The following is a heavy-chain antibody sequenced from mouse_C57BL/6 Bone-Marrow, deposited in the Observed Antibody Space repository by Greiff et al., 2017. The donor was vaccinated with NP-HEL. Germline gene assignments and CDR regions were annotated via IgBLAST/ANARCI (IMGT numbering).Heavy chain of an antibody. Sequence: QVQLKQSGAELARPGASVKLSCKASGYTFTSYGISWVKQRTGQGLEWIGEIYPRSGNTYYNEKFKGKATLTADKSSSTAYMELRSLTSEDSAVYFCARDYGSSYVPYAMDYWGQGTSVTVSS. CDR3: ARDYGSSYVPYAMDY. D-gene: IGHD1-1*01. V-gene: IGHV1-81*01. CDR1: GYTFTSYG. CDR2: IYPRSGNT. J-gene: IGHJ4*01.